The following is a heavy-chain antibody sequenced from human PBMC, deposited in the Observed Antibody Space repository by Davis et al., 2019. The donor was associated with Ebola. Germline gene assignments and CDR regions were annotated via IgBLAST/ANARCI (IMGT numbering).Heavy chain of an antibody. CDR2: INPRTGGT. CDR3: ARGLYGWYYFDY. J-gene: IGHJ4*02. V-gene: IGHV1-2*06. Sequence: AASVKVSCKASGNTPTGYYLHWVRQAPGQGLEWMGRINPRTGGTNYAEKFQGRVTMTWGSSISTAYMEVSGLRSDDTAVYYCARGLYGWYYFDYWGQGTLVTVSS. CDR1: GNTPTGYY. D-gene: IGHD6-19*01.